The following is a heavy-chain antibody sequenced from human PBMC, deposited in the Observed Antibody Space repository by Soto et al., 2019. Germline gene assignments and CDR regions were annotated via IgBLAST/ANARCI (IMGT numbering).Heavy chain of an antibody. CDR2: IWSDGNNK. Sequence: PGESLKISCAASGFTFSSYGMHWVRQAPGKGLEWVAVIWSDGNNKYYADSVKGRFTISRDNSKKTLYLQMSSLRAEDTAVYYCARVFDTYYFDSWGQGNMVTVSS. CDR3: ARVFDTYYFDS. V-gene: IGHV3-33*01. CDR1: GFTFSSYG. D-gene: IGHD3-9*01. J-gene: IGHJ4*02.